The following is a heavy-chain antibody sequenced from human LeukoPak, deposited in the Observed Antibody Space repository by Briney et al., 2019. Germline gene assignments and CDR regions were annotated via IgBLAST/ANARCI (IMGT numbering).Heavy chain of an antibody. CDR1: GFTFSSFW. D-gene: IGHD1-1*01. V-gene: IGHV3-7*04. Sequence: PGGSLRLSCAASGFTFSSFWMTWVRQAPGKGLEWVANINQDGSEKYYVDSVKGRFTISRDNAKKSLYLQMNSLRAEDTAVYYCARNTYHSLVDPWGQGTLVTVSS. CDR2: INQDGSEK. CDR3: ARNTYHSLVDP. J-gene: IGHJ5*02.